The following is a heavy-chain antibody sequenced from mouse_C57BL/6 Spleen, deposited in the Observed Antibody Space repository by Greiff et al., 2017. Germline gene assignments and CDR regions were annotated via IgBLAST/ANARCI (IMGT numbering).Heavy chain of an antibody. J-gene: IGHJ2*01. Sequence: VQLQQPGAELVKPGASVKMSCKASGYTFTSYWITWVKQRPGQGLEWIGDIYPGSGSTNYNEKFKSKATLTVDTSSSTAYMQLSSLTSEDSAVYYCARREDGTDYFDYWGQGTTLTVSS. CDR3: ARREDGTDYFDY. CDR2: IYPGSGST. V-gene: IGHV1-55*01. CDR1: GYTFTSYW. D-gene: IGHD2-1*01.